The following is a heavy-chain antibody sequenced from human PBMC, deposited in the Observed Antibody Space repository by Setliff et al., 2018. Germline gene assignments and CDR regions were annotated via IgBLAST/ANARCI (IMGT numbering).Heavy chain of an antibody. CDR3: ARGRMPHYYMDV. CDR2: IYYSGSTS. V-gene: IGHV4-31*03. Sequence: SETLSLTCTVSGGSISSGGYYWSWIRQHPGKGLEWIGYIYYSGSTSYYNPSLKSRVTISVDTSKNQFSLKLSSVTAADTAVYYCARGRMPHYYMDVWGKGTTVTVSS. J-gene: IGHJ6*03. D-gene: IGHD2-2*01. CDR1: GGSISSGGYY.